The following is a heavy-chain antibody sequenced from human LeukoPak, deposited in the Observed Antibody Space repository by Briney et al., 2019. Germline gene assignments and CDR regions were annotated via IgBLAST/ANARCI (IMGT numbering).Heavy chain of an antibody. CDR2: IYHTGST. Sequence: PSETLSLTCTVSGGPIRNFYWSWIRQPPGKELEWIGYIYHTGSTYYNPSLESRVTISVDTSKNQFSLTLTSVTAADTAVYYCAKDHPLASPWGQGIMVTVSS. D-gene: IGHD3-16*01. CDR1: GGPIRNFY. V-gene: IGHV4-59*01. CDR3: AKDHPLASP. J-gene: IGHJ4*02.